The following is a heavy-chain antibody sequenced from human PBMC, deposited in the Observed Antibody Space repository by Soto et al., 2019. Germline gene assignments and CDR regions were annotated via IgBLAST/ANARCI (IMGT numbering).Heavy chain of an antibody. CDR1: GFTFRTFT. CDR3: AKDRDPDGIWTFDS. J-gene: IGHJ5*01. CDR2: IIGGDGDK. D-gene: IGHD3-9*01. V-gene: IGHV3-23*01. Sequence: EVQLLEHGGQLVQPGESLRLSCSASGFTFRTFTMNWVRQAPGKGLEWVSGIIGGDGDKFYSDSVKGRFTISRDNSKDMLFPQMCILRVDDTAVYYCAKDRDPDGIWTFDSWGQGTLVTVSS.